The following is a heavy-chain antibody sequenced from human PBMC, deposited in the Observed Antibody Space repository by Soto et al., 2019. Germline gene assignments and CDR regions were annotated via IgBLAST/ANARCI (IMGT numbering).Heavy chain of an antibody. CDR2: ISGSGGST. CDR1: VFTFTSYA. J-gene: IGHJ6*02. CDR3: AKGEGGSRNFYYYYGMDV. D-gene: IGHD1-1*01. V-gene: IGHV3-23*01. Sequence: GSLSLSCAASVFTFTSYAMSWVRQAPGKGLEWVSTISGSGGSTYYADSVKGRFTISRDNSKNTLYLQMNSLRAEDTAVYYCAKGEGGSRNFYYYYGMDVWGQGTTVTVSS.